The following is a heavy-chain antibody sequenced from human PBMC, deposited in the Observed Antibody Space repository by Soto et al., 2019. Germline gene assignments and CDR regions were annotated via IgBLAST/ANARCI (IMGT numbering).Heavy chain of an antibody. J-gene: IGHJ5*02. CDR1: GVSINTYY. Sequence: SETLSLTCTVSGVSINTYYWTWMRQPPGKELEWIGYIHYTGRTNKNPSLKSRVTMSVDTSKNQFSLKLNSVTAADTAVYYCARDLAVGGFLEPWGQGTLVTVLL. V-gene: IGHV4-59*01. CDR3: ARDLAVGGFLEP. D-gene: IGHD3-3*01. CDR2: IHYTGRT.